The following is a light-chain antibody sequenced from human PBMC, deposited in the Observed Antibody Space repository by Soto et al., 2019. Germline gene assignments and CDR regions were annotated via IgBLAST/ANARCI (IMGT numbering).Light chain of an antibody. CDR2: GAF. V-gene: IGKV3-15*01. Sequence: EIVMTQSPVTLYLSPGERAALSCRASQSVSGNLAWYQQQPGQAPRVLMYGAFTRAPGVPARFSGSGSGTEFTLTISSLQSEDFAVYFCQQYDNWPGTFGQGTKVDIK. J-gene: IGKJ1*01. CDR3: QQYDNWPGT. CDR1: QSVSGN.